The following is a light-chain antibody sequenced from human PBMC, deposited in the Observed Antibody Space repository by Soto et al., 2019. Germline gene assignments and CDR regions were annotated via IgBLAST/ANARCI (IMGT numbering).Light chain of an antibody. CDR3: QVLDRSSDLVL. CDR1: NISSYS. CDR2: YDT. V-gene: IGLV3-21*04. J-gene: IGLJ2*01. Sequence: SYELTQPPSVSVAPGKTARITCESTNISSYSVHWYLLRPGQAPVLVISYDTDRASGISERFSGSNSGNTATLTISRVEVGDEADYYCQVLDRSSDLVLFGGGTKLTVL.